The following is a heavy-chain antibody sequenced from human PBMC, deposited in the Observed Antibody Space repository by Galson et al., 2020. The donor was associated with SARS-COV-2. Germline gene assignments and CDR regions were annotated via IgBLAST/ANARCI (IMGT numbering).Heavy chain of an antibody. V-gene: IGHV3-21*01. Sequence: GGSLRLSCAASGFTFSSYSMNWVRQAPGKGLEWVSSISSSSSYIYYADSVKGRFTISRDNAKNSLYLQMNSLRAEDTAVYYCARAPYYDFWSGYYFAEVGYYYYYMDVWGKGTTVTVSS. CDR3: ARAPYYDFWSGYYFAEVGYYYYYMDV. CDR2: ISSSSSYI. D-gene: IGHD3-3*01. CDR1: GFTFSSYS. J-gene: IGHJ6*03.